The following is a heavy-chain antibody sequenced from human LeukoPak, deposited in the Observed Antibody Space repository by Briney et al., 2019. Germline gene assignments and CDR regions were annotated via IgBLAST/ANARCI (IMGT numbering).Heavy chain of an antibody. CDR2: IKQDGSER. CDR3: AGVHLIAAAGTFDY. V-gene: IGHV3-7*01. CDR1: GFTFSRYW. Sequence: PGGSLRLSCAASGFTFSRYWMSWVRQAPGKGLEWVASIKQDGSERYFVDSVKGRFTISRDNAKNSLYLQMNSLRAEDTAVYYCAGVHLIAAAGTFDYWGQGTLVTVSS. J-gene: IGHJ4*02. D-gene: IGHD6-13*01.